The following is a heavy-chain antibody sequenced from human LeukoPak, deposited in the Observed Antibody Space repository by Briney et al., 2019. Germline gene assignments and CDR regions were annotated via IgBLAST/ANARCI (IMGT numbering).Heavy chain of an antibody. CDR3: ARHWEGGQGLAKRNNWFDP. V-gene: IGHV4-59*08. D-gene: IGHD6-19*01. CDR2: IYYSGST. CDR1: GGSISSYY. Sequence: SETLSLTCTVSGGSISSYYWSWIRQPPGKGLEWIGYIYYSGSTNYNPSLKSRVTISVDTSKNQFSLKLSSVTAADTAVYYCARHWEGGQGLAKRNNWFDPWGQGTLVTVSS. J-gene: IGHJ5*02.